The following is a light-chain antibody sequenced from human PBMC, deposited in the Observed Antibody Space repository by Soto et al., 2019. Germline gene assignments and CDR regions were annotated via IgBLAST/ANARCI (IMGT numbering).Light chain of an antibody. CDR1: QDINSW. V-gene: IGKV1-12*01. J-gene: IGKJ4*01. CDR2: GAS. Sequence: DLQMTQSPSSVSASVGDRVTITCRASQDINSWLAWYQQKPGRAPNLLIYGASDLHSGVPSRFSGSGSGTDFTLTISSLQPEDFATYYCQQTNSFPLTFGGGTKVGIK. CDR3: QQTNSFPLT.